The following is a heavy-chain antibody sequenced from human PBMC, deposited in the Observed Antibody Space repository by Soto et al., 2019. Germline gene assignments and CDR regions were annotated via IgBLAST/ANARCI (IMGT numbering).Heavy chain of an antibody. Sequence: GGSLRLSCAASGFTFSSYSMNWVRQAPGKGLEWVSYISSSSSSIYYADSVKGRFTISRDNAKNSLYLQMNSLRDEDTAVYYCARPYAYWSGYYKGFDYWGQGTLVTVSS. D-gene: IGHD3-3*01. CDR1: GFTFSSYS. CDR3: ARPYAYWSGYYKGFDY. J-gene: IGHJ4*02. V-gene: IGHV3-48*02. CDR2: ISSSSSSI.